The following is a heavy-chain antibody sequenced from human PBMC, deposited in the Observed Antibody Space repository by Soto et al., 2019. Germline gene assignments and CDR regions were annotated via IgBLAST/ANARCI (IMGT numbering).Heavy chain of an antibody. CDR2: IKQDGSER. CDR1: GFIFSSYW. J-gene: IGHJ4*02. D-gene: IGHD5-12*01. V-gene: IGHV3-7*01. CDR3: ARDMFGGYPSDY. Sequence: EVQLVESGGGLVQPGGSLRLSCAASGFIFSSYWMRWVRQAPGKGLEWVANIKQDGSERYYVDSVKGRFTISRDNAKNSLYLQMKSLRVEDTAVYYCARDMFGGYPSDYWGQGTLVTVSS.